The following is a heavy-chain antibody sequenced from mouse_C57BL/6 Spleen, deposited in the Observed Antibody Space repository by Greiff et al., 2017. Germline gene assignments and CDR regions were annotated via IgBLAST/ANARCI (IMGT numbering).Heavy chain of an antibody. CDR2: IYPYNGVS. Sequence: EVQLQQSGPELVKPGASVKISCTASGYSFTGYYMHWVKQSPGNILDWIGYIYPYNGVSSYKQKFKGKATVTVDKSSSTAYMELRSLRSEDSAVYYCARWVDYPYAMDDWGKGTSVTVSS. J-gene: IGHJ4*01. CDR1: GYSFTGYY. D-gene: IGHD2-13*01. CDR3: ARWVDYPYAMDD. V-gene: IGHV1-31*01.